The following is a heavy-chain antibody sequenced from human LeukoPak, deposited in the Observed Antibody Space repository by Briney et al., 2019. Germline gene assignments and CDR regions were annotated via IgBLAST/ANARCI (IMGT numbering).Heavy chain of an antibody. J-gene: IGHJ4*02. CDR3: ARVGTWELQRVFNY. D-gene: IGHD1-26*01. CDR1: GFTFSDYW. CDR2: INRGGNEV. Sequence: GGSLRLSCAPSGFTFSDYWMTWVRQVPGKGLEWVANINRGGNEVHYVDSVKGRFTISRDNAKNSLYLQLDSLRVEDTAVYYCARVGTWELQRVFNYWGQGTLVTVSS. V-gene: IGHV3-7*01.